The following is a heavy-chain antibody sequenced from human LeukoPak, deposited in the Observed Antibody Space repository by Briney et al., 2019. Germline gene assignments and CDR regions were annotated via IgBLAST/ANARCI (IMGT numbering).Heavy chain of an antibody. CDR2: ISGDGDST. J-gene: IGHJ4*02. CDR3: AKGDGYCSTTSCLAGDY. D-gene: IGHD2-2*01. V-gene: IGHV3-43*02. CDR1: GFTFDDYA. Sequence: GGSLRLSCAASGFTFDDYAMHWVRQAPGKGLEWVSLISGDGDSTYYADSVKGRFTISRDNSKNSLYLRMNSLRTEDTAFYYCAKGDGYCSTTSCLAGDYWGQGTLVTVSS.